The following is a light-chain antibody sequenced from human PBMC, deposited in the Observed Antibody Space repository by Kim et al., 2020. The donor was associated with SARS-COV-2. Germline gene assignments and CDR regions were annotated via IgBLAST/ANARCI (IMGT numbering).Light chain of an antibody. CDR3: QVWDSSTADVV. CDR2: RDT. J-gene: IGLJ2*01. Sequence: ALGQTARITCGGNNIGSKNVHWYQQKPGQAPVLVIYRDTNRPSGIPERCSGSNSGNTATLTISRAQAGDEADYYCQVWDSSTADVVFGGGTQLTVL. CDR1: NIGSKN. V-gene: IGLV3-9*01.